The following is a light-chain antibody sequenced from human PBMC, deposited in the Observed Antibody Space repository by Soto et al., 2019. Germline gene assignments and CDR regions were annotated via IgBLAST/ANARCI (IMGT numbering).Light chain of an antibody. CDR1: QSVLYSSNNKNY. V-gene: IGKV4-1*01. J-gene: IGKJ3*01. CDR2: WAS. CDR3: QQYYNTPFT. Sequence: DIVMTQSPDSLTVSLGERATINCKSSQSVLYSSNNKNYLAWYQQKPRQPPKLLIYWASTRESGVPDRFSGSGSGTDFTLTISSRQAEDVAVYYCQQYYNTPFTFGPGTKVDIK.